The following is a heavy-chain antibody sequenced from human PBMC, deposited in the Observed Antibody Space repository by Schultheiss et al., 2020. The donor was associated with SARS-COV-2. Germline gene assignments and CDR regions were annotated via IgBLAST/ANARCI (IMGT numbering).Heavy chain of an antibody. CDR3: ARGYSSGWDLDY. CDR2: IYTSGST. V-gene: IGHV4-4*07. Sequence: SQTLSLTCTVSGGSISSYYWSWIRQPAGKGLEWIGRIYTSGSTNYNPSLKSRVTMSVDTSKNQFSLKLSSVTAADTAVYYCARGYSSGWDLDYWGQGTLVTVSS. D-gene: IGHD6-19*01. J-gene: IGHJ4*02. CDR1: GGSISSYY.